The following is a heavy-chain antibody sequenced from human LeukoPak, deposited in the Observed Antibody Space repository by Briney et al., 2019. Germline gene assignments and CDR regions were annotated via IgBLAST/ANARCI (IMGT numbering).Heavy chain of an antibody. CDR3: ARLRFLEWSLFDY. J-gene: IGHJ4*02. V-gene: IGHV3-30-3*01. CDR1: GFTFSSYA. CDR2: ISYDGSNK. Sequence: GRSLRLSCVASGFTFSSYAMHWVRQAPGKGLERVAVISYDGSNKYYADSVKGRFTISRDNSKNTLYLQMNSLRAEDTAVYYCARLRFLEWSLFDYWGQGTLVTVSS. D-gene: IGHD3-3*01.